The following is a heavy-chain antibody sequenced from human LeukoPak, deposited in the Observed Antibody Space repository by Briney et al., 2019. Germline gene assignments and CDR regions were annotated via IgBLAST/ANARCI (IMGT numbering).Heavy chain of an antibody. CDR1: GFTFSSYG. Sequence: SGGSLRLSCAASGFTFSSYGMHWVRQAPGKGLEWVAVISYDGSNKYYADSVKGRFTISRDNSKNTLYLQMNSLRAEDTAVYYCAKESIAVAGNGYWGQGTLVTVSS. CDR2: ISYDGSNK. D-gene: IGHD6-19*01. V-gene: IGHV3-30*18. CDR3: AKESIAVAGNGY. J-gene: IGHJ4*02.